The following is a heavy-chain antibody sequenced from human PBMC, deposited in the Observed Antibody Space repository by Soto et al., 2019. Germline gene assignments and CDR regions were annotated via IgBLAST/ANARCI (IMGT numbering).Heavy chain of an antibody. CDR3: ASRDPGTSVDY. Sequence: SETLSLTCAVSGGSFTSNNWWTWVRQPPGQGLEWIGEIYRTGSTNYNPSLKSRVTISLDKSENQFSLKVTSLTAADTAVYYCASRDPGTSVDYWGHGTLVTVSS. J-gene: IGHJ4*01. CDR1: GGSFTSNNW. CDR2: IYRTGST. D-gene: IGHD1-7*01. V-gene: IGHV4-4*02.